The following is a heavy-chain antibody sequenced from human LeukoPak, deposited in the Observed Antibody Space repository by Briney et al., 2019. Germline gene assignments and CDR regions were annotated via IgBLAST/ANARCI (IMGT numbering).Heavy chain of an antibody. D-gene: IGHD6-6*01. J-gene: IGHJ4*02. V-gene: IGHV4-31*03. CDR3: GSLATPGLYFDY. CDR1: GGSIRSDIYY. Sequence: SQTLSLTCTVSGGSIRSDIYYWSWIRQHPGKGLEWIGYIHHSGSTFYNPSLKGRITISVDTSKYQFSLRLRSVTAADTAVYYCGSLATPGLYFDYWGLGILVTVSS. CDR2: IHHSGST.